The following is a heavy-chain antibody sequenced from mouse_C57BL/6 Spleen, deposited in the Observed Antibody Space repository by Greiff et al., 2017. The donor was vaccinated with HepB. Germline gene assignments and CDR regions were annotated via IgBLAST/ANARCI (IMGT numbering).Heavy chain of an antibody. J-gene: IGHJ1*03. CDR3: ARDGNYGSSYGYFDV. D-gene: IGHD1-1*01. CDR1: GFTFSSYA. Sequence: EVRVVESGGGLVKPGGSLKLSCAASGFTFSSYAMSWVRQTPEKRLEWVATISDGGSYTYYPDKVKGRFTIARDNAKNNLYLQMSHLKSEDKAMYYCARDGNYGSSYGYFDVWGTGTTVTVSS. V-gene: IGHV5-4*01. CDR2: ISDGGSYT.